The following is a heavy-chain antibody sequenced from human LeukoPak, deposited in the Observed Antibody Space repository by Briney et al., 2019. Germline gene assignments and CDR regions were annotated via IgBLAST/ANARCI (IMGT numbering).Heavy chain of an antibody. J-gene: IGHJ6*02. V-gene: IGHV4-59*01. CDR3: GRETYYYGLDV. CDR2: IYHSGGT. CDR1: GGSISSYY. Sequence: RPSETLSLTCTVSGGSISSYYWSWIRQPPGKGLEWIGYIYHSGGTSYNPSLKSRVTIPEDTSKNQFSLKLSSVTAADTAVYYCGRETYYYGLDVWGQGTTVTVSS.